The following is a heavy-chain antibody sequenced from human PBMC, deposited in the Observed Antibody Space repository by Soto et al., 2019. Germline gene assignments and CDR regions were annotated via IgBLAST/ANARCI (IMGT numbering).Heavy chain of an antibody. V-gene: IGHV4-30-4*08. CDR1: GGSISYEYYH. Sequence: SETLSLTCTVSGGSISYEYYHWTWIRQSPGKGLEWIGYIHYSGSIIYNPSFKSRVAISVDTSKNQFSLQLSSVTAADTAVYFCAREDDGGDRDYYGLDVWGQGTTVTVSS. CDR3: AREDDGGDRDYYGLDV. CDR2: IHYSGSI. D-gene: IGHD2-21*02. J-gene: IGHJ6*02.